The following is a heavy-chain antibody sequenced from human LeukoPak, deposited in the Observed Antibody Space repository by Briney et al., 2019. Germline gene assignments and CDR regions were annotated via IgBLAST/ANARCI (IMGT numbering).Heavy chain of an antibody. D-gene: IGHD3-10*01. V-gene: IGHV3-66*01. CDR2: IYSGGST. CDR1: GFTVSSNY. Sequence: GGSLRLSCAASGFTVSSNYMSWVRQAPGKGLEWVSVIYSGGSTYYADSVKGRFTISRDNSKNTLYLQMNSLRAEDTAVYYCARDHVTMVRGVILHYYYYGMDVWGQGTTVTVSS. CDR3: ARDHVTMVRGVILHYYYYGMDV. J-gene: IGHJ6*02.